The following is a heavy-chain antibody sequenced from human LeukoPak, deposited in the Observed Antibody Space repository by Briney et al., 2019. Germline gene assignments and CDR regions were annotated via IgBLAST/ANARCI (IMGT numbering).Heavy chain of an antibody. CDR1: GGSISSYY. D-gene: IGHD1-20*01. V-gene: IGHV4-59*08. Sequence: SETLSLTCSVCGGSISSYYWSWIRQPPGKGLEWIGSIYYSGSTNYNPSLKSRLTISVDTSKNQFSLKLSSVTAADTAVYYCARRANWRHPYFDYWGQGILVTVSS. CDR3: ARRANWRHPYFDY. CDR2: IYYSGST. J-gene: IGHJ4*02.